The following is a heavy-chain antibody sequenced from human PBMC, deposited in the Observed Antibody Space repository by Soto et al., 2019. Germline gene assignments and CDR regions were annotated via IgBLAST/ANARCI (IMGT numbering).Heavy chain of an antibody. J-gene: IGHJ4*02. D-gene: IGHD4-17*01. V-gene: IGHV3-48*01. CDR2: ISSSSTI. Sequence: EVQLVESGGGLVQPGGSLRLSCAASGFTFSSYSMKWVRQAPGKGLEWVSYISSSSTIYYADSVKGRFTISRDNAKNSLYLQMNSLRAEDTAVYYCARDLNYGLFDYWGQGTMVIVSS. CDR1: GFTFSSYS. CDR3: ARDLNYGLFDY.